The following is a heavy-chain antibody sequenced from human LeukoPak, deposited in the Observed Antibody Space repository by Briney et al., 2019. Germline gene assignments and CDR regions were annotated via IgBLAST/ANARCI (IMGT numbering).Heavy chain of an antibody. Sequence: GGSLRLSCAASGFTFDDYAMHWVRRAPGKGLEWVSGISWNSGSIGYADSVKGRFTISRDNAKNSLYLQMNSLRAEDMALYYCAKDLGNTIFGVVSNAFDIWGQGTMVTVSS. D-gene: IGHD3-3*01. J-gene: IGHJ3*02. CDR2: ISWNSGSI. CDR1: GFTFDDYA. V-gene: IGHV3-9*03. CDR3: AKDLGNTIFGVVSNAFDI.